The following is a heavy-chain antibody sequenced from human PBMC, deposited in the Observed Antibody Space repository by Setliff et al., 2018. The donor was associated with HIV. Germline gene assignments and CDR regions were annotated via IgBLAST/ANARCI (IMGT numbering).Heavy chain of an antibody. Sequence: GGSLRLSCAASGFNFSSYSMNWVRQAPGKGLEWVSAISSGGEIMFYADSVKGRFTISRDNSKNTLYLQMISLRADDTAVYYCAKSLLVAGNDYWGQGTLVTVSS. CDR2: ISSGGEIM. V-gene: IGHV3-23*01. CDR3: AKSLLVAGNDY. CDR1: GFNFSSYS. D-gene: IGHD2-8*02. J-gene: IGHJ4*02.